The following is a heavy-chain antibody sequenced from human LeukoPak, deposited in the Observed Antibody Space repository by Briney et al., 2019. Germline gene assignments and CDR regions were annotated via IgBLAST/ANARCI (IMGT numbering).Heavy chain of an antibody. CDR3: AKDSILVVSVVFDY. V-gene: IGHV3-23*01. CDR1: GFTFSSYA. CDR2: ISGSGGST. D-gene: IGHD2-15*01. Sequence: GGSLRLSCAASGFTFSSYAMSWVRQAPGKGLEWVSAISGSGGSTYYADSVKGRFTLSRDNSKNTLYLQMKSLRAEDTAVYYFAKDSILVVSVVFDYWGQGTLVTVSS. J-gene: IGHJ4*02.